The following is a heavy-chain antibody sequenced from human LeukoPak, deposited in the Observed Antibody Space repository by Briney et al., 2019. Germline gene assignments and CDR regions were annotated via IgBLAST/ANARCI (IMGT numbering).Heavy chain of an antibody. D-gene: IGHD1-14*01. CDR3: TTAALRRRNDY. J-gene: IGHJ4*02. Sequence: PGGPLRLSCAASGFTFSNAWMNWVRQAPGKGLEWVGRIKSKTDGGTTDYAAPVKGRFTISRDDSRTTLYLQMNSLKTEDTAVYYCTTAALRRRNDYWGQGTLVTVSS. V-gene: IGHV3-15*07. CDR2: IKSKTDGGTT. CDR1: GFTFSNAW.